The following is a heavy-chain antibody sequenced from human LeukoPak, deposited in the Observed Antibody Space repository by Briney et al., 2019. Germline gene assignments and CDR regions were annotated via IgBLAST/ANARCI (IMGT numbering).Heavy chain of an antibody. CDR3: ARGESYRFDY. J-gene: IGHJ4*02. Sequence: GGSLRLSCAASGFTFCVYAIHWVRQAPGKGLEWVSVISHDGGKKYYADSVKGRFTISRDNSKNTLYLQMSSLRTGDTAVYYCARGESYRFDYWGQGTLVTVSS. CDR2: ISHDGGKK. CDR1: GFTFCVYA. V-gene: IGHV3-30-3*01. D-gene: IGHD1-26*01.